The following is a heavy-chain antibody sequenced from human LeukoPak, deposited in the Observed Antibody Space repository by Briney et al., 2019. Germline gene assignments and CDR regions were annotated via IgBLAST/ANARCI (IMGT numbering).Heavy chain of an antibody. V-gene: IGHV3-23*01. CDR2: ISGSGGST. J-gene: IGHJ4*02. D-gene: IGHD3-10*01. CDR1: GFTFSSYA. CDR3: AKAFMVRGVPHSLDY. Sequence: GGFLRLSCAASGFTFSSYAMSWVRQAPGKGLEWVSAISGSGGSTYYADSVKGRFTISRDNSKNTLYLQMNSLRAEDTAVYYCAKAFMVRGVPHSLDYWGQGTLVTVSS.